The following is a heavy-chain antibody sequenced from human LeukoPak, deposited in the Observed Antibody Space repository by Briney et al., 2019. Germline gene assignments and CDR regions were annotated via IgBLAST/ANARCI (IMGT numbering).Heavy chain of an antibody. D-gene: IGHD3/OR15-3a*01. V-gene: IGHV3-7*04. CDR1: GFTFSSYW. CDR2: IKQDGSEK. Sequence: PWGSLRLSCAASGFTFSSYWMSWVRQAPGKGLEWVANIKQDGSEKYYVDSVKGRFTISRDNAKNSLYLQMNSLRAEDTAVYYCARVWDWLLGGFDYWGQGTLVTVSS. CDR3: ARVWDWLLGGFDY. J-gene: IGHJ4*02.